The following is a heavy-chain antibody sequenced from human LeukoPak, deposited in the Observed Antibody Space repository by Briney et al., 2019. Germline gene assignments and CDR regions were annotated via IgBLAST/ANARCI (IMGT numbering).Heavy chain of an antibody. Sequence: SETLSLTCAVYGGSFSGYYWSWIRQPPGKGLEWIGEINHSGSTNYNPSLKSRVTISVDTSKNQFSLKLSSVTAADTAVYYCAGDSSSWQTGFDYWGQGTLVTVSS. J-gene: IGHJ4*02. D-gene: IGHD6-13*01. CDR3: AGDSSSWQTGFDY. V-gene: IGHV4-34*01. CDR2: INHSGST. CDR1: GGSFSGYY.